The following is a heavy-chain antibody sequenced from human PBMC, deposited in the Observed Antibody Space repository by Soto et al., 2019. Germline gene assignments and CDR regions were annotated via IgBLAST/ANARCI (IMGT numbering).Heavy chain of an antibody. CDR3: ARARYNTSPDY. V-gene: IGHV3-48*02. CDR2: ISSTSNAI. D-gene: IGHD1-20*01. Sequence: GGSLRLSCAASGFTFRSYGMNWVRQAPWKGLEWVSYISSTSNAIHYADSVKGRFTFSRDNAKNSLYLQMHSLRDEDTAVYYCARARYNTSPDYWGQGTLVTVSS. CDR1: GFTFRSYG. J-gene: IGHJ4*02.